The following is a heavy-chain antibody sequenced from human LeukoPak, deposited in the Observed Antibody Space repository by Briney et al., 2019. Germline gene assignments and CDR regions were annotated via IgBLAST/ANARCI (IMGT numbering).Heavy chain of an antibody. V-gene: IGHV1-18*04. Sequence: RASVKVSCKASGYTFTGYYMHWVRQAPGQGLEWMGWISAYNGNTNYAQKLQGRVTMTTDTSTSTAYMELRSLRSDDTAVYYCARGTIQLWSWDIDYWGQGTLVTVSS. CDR2: ISAYNGNT. CDR1: GYTFTGYY. J-gene: IGHJ4*02. CDR3: ARGTIQLWSWDIDY. D-gene: IGHD5-18*01.